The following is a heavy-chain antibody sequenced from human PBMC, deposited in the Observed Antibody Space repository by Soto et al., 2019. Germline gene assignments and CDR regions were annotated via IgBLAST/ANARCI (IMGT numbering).Heavy chain of an antibody. CDR2: IFYSGTT. CDR3: ARSVDP. J-gene: IGHJ5*02. Sequence: SGTLTLTCTVSGGSIGSGGYYWSWIRQHPGKGLEWIGYIFYSGTTYYNPSLKSRATISVDTSKNQFSLKLSSVTAADTAVYCCARSVDPWGQGTLVTVSS. CDR1: GGSIGSGGYY. V-gene: IGHV4-31*03.